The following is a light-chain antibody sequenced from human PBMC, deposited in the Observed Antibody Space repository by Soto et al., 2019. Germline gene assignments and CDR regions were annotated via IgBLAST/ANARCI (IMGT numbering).Light chain of an antibody. V-gene: IGLV4-60*03. Sequence: QLVLTQSSSASASLGSSVKLTCTLSSGHSSYIIAWHQQQPGKAPRYLMKLEGSGSYNKGSGVPDRFSGYSSGADRYLTISNLQSEDEADYYCETWDSNTWVFGGGTKLTVL. CDR1: SGHSSYI. J-gene: IGLJ3*02. CDR2: LEGSGSY. CDR3: ETWDSNTWV.